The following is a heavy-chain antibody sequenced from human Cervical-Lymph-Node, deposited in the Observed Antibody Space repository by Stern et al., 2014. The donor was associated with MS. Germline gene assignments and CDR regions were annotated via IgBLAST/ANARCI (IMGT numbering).Heavy chain of an antibody. CDR3: GKDLHYWTADS. V-gene: IGHV3-23*04. J-gene: IGHJ4*02. D-gene: IGHD1-1*01. CDR1: GFTISNFA. Sequence: EVQLEESGGGLVQPGGSLRLSCAGSGFTISNFAMTWIRQAPGQGLEWVSGSGSDGGTHYAESVKGRFTISRDISKNTLYLQMNRLRAEDTAIYFCGKDLHYWTADSWGQGTLVTVSS. CDR2: SGSDGGT.